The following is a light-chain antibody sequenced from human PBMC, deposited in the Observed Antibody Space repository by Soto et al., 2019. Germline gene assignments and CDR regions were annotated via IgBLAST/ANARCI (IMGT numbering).Light chain of an antibody. V-gene: IGKV3-20*01. CDR2: GAS. CDR3: QQYNTYPWT. J-gene: IGKJ1*01. Sequence: EIVLTQSPGPVSLSPGERATLSCMSSQSVYNNYIAWYQQSPGQAPRVIIYGASTRATGTPDRFSGSGSGTECTLTISRLQPDDVATYYCQQYNTYPWTLGQGTKVDIK. CDR1: QSVYNNY.